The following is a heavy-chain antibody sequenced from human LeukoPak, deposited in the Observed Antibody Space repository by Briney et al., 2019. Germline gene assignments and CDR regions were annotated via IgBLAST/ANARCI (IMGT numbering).Heavy chain of an antibody. J-gene: IGHJ6*03. CDR3: ARVQTYSSSWYVYYYYYMDV. CDR1: GYTFTSYG. V-gene: IGHV1-18*01. Sequence: ASVKVSCKASGYTFTSYGISWVRQAPGQGLEWMGWISAYNGNTNYAQKLQGRVTMTTVTSTSTAYMELRSLRSDDTAVYYCARVQTYSSSWYVYYYYYMDVWGKGTTVTVSS. CDR2: ISAYNGNT. D-gene: IGHD6-13*01.